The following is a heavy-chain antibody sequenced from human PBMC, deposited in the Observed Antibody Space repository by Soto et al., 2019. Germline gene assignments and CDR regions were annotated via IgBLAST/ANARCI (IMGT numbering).Heavy chain of an antibody. J-gene: IGHJ6*02. CDR1: GFSLSTSGVG. D-gene: IGHD3-10*01. Sequence: QITLKESGPTLVKPTQTLTLTCTFSGFSLSTSGVGVGWIRQPPGKALECLALIYWDDDKRYSPSLKSRLTITKNTSKTQVVLTMTNMDPVDTATYYCAHVWFGELSTYYGMDVWGQGTTVTVSS. CDR2: IYWDDDK. V-gene: IGHV2-5*02. CDR3: AHVWFGELSTYYGMDV.